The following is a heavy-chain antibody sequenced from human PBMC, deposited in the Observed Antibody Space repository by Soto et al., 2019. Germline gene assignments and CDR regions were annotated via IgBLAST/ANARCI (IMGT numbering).Heavy chain of an antibody. D-gene: IGHD4-17*01. Sequence: EVQLVESGGGLVQPGGSLRLSCAASGFTVSSNYMSWVRQAPGKGLEWVSVIYSGGSTYYADSVKGRFTISRDNSKNTLYLQMNCLRAEDTAVYYCARDGWTTGYYYYGMDVWGQGTTVTVSS. J-gene: IGHJ6*02. CDR2: IYSGGST. V-gene: IGHV3-66*01. CDR1: GFTVSSNY. CDR3: ARDGWTTGYYYYGMDV.